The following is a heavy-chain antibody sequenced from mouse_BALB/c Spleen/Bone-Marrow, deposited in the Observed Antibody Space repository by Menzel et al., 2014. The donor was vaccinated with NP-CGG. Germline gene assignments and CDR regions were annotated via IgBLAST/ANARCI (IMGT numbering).Heavy chain of an antibody. CDR1: GYTFTSYD. Sequence: QVQLKESGAELVKPGASVKLSCKASGYTFTSYDINWVRQRPEQGLGWIGWIFPGDGSTKYNEKFKGKATLTTDKSSSTAYMQLSRLTSEDSAVYFCASYYDGVMDYWGQGTSVTVSS. V-gene: IGHV1-85*01. J-gene: IGHJ4*01. CDR2: IFPGDGST. D-gene: IGHD2-3*01. CDR3: ASYYDGVMDY.